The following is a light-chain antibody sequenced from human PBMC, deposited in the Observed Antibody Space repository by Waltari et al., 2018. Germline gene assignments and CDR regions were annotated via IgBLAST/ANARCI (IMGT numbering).Light chain of an antibody. CDR1: SSAVGGSDF. CDR3: CSYAGADTSVL. J-gene: IGLJ2*01. CDR2: DVH. V-gene: IGLV2-11*01. Sequence: QSALTQPRSVSGSPGQSVPVSCTGTSSAVGGSDFVPWYQQYPGKAPKLIIYDVHKRPPGVPDRFSGSKSGNTASLTISGLLNDDEADYYCCSYAGADTSVLFGGGTTLTVL.